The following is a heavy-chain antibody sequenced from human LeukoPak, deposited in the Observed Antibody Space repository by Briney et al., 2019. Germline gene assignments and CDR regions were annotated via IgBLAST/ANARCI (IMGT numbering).Heavy chain of an antibody. D-gene: IGHD2/OR15-2a*01. CDR2: IRQDGSEK. V-gene: IGHV3-7*01. CDR3: ARAGYYGDDAFDL. Sequence: GSLRLSCAGSGFTIGSYWMGWVRQAPGKGLEWVANIRQDGSEKYYVDSVKGRLTISRDNAKNSLYLQMNSLRAEDTGIYYCARAGYYGDDAFDLWGQGTMVTVSS. J-gene: IGHJ3*01. CDR1: GFTIGSYW.